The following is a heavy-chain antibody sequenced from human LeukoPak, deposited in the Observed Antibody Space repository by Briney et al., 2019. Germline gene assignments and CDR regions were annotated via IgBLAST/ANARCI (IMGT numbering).Heavy chain of an antibody. Sequence: ASVKVSCKASGYTFTSYDINWVRQATGQGLEWMGWMNPNSGNTGYAQKFQGRVTMTRNTSISTAYMELSSPRSEDTAVYYCAREGFKAGDSSGYHGGPGFDPWGQGTLVTVSS. J-gene: IGHJ5*02. V-gene: IGHV1-8*01. D-gene: IGHD3-22*01. CDR3: AREGFKAGDSSGYHGGPGFDP. CDR2: MNPNSGNT. CDR1: GYTFTSYD.